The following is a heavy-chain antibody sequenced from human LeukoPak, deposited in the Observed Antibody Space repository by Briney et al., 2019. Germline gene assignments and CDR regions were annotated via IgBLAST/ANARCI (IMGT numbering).Heavy chain of an antibody. CDR3: VKRGLTGDRYYFDN. CDR2: ISSNGGNT. J-gene: IGHJ4*02. Sequence: GGALIHCIWIPRFLLSGSLMAWVRQAPGEGPEYVSAISSNGGNTAYADSERDRFTISRDNSKNTLYLQMSSLRAEDTAVYYCVKRGLTGDRYYFDNWGQGTLVTVSS. D-gene: IGHD1-20*01. V-gene: IGHV3-64D*09. CDR1: RFLLSGSL.